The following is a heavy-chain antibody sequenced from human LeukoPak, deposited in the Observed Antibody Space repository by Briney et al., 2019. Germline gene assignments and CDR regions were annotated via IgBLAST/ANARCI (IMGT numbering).Heavy chain of an antibody. V-gene: IGHV3-30*04. CDR2: ISYDGSNK. CDR1: GFTFSSYA. D-gene: IGHD6-13*01. J-gene: IGHJ5*02. Sequence: GGSLRLSCAASGFTFSSYAMHWVRQAPGKGLEWVALISYDGSNKYYADSVKGRFTISRDNSKNTLYLQMNSLGSDDTAVYYCARSDSSLVIGPVTAFDPWGQGTLVTVSS. CDR3: ARSDSSLVIGPVTAFDP.